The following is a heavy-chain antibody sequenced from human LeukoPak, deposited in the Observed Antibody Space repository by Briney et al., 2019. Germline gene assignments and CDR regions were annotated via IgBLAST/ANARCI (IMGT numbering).Heavy chain of an antibody. D-gene: IGHD5-18*01. Sequence: PGGSLRLSCAASGFTFRDYYMTWIRQAPGKGLEWISYISRSGDTLYYADSVEGRFTISRDNAKNSLYLQMNSLRAEDTAVYYCAGGYSYGGAYYYYGMDVWGQGTTVTVSS. J-gene: IGHJ6*02. CDR3: AGGYSYGGAYYYYGMDV. V-gene: IGHV3-11*01. CDR1: GFTFRDYY. CDR2: ISRSGDTL.